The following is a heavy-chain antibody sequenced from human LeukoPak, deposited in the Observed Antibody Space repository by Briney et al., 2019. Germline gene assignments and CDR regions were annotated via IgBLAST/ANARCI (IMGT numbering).Heavy chain of an antibody. CDR3: ARGDPHADL. CDR2: ISGDGGTT. V-gene: IGHV3-23*01. J-gene: IGHJ5*02. Sequence: GGSLRLSCVASELRFSNYGMSWVRQAPGKGLEWVSSISGDGGTTYYADSVMGRFTISRDNARTSLYLQMNSLRVEDTGVYYCARGDPHADLWGQGTLVTVSS. CDR1: ELRFSNYG.